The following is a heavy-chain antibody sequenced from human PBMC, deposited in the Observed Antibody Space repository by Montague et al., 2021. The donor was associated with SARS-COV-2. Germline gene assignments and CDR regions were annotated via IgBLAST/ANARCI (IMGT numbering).Heavy chain of an antibody. V-gene: IGHV3-74*01. Sequence: LRLSGAASGFTFSSYWMHCVRQAPGKGLVWVSRINSDGSSTSYADSVKCRFTISRDNAKNTLYLQMNSLRAEDTAVYYCARDTVRDYGDSGDYWGQGTLVTVSS. CDR1: GFTFSSYW. D-gene: IGHD4-17*01. CDR3: ARDTVRDYGDSGDY. CDR2: INSDGSST. J-gene: IGHJ4*02.